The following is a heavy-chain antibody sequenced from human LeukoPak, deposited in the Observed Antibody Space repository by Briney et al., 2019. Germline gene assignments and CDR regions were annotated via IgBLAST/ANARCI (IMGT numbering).Heavy chain of an antibody. J-gene: IGHJ4*02. Sequence: GGSLRLSCAASEFTFSNYAMNWVRQAPGKGLEWVSGISGSGDSTYYADSVKGRFTISRDNSKNTLYLQMNSLRVEDTALYYCAKRDSSGYYYFDYWGQGTLVTVSS. D-gene: IGHD3-22*01. CDR3: AKRDSSGYYYFDY. V-gene: IGHV3-23*01. CDR1: EFTFSNYA. CDR2: ISGSGDST.